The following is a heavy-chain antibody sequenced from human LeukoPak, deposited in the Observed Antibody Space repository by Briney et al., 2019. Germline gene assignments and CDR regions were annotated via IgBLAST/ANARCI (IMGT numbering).Heavy chain of an antibody. CDR2: ISGSGGST. D-gene: IGHD6-19*01. Sequence: GGSMRLSCAASGFTFSSYAMSWVRQAPGKGLEWVSAISGSGGSTYYADSVKGRFTISRENSKNTLYLQMNSLRADDTAVYYCAKEKEYTSVDNAFDIWGQGTMVIVSS. V-gene: IGHV3-23*01. CDR3: AKEKEYTSVDNAFDI. J-gene: IGHJ3*02. CDR1: GFTFSSYA.